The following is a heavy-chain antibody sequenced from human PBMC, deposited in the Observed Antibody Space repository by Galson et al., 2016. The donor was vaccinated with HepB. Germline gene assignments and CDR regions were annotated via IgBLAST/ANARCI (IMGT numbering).Heavy chain of an antibody. J-gene: IGHJ5*02. V-gene: IGHV6-1*01. CDR1: GDSVSSHRAA. D-gene: IGHD2/OR15-2a*01. Sequence: CAITGDSVSSHRAASTWIRPAPSRGLEWLGRTYYRSQGSNYYAVSMKSRISIHPDTSKNQFSLQLKSVTPEDTAVYYCAIVRCSTFRCQNWVDRWGQGTQVTVSS. CDR2: TYYRSQGSN. CDR3: AIVRCSTFRCQNWVDR.